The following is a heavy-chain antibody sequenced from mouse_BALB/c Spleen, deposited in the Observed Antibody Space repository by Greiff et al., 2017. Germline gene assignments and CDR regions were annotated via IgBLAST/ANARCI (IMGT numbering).Heavy chain of an antibody. V-gene: IGHV14-3*02. J-gene: IGHJ3*01. CDR1: GFNIKDTY. CDR3: ARPRQLGLRSWFAY. D-gene: IGHD3-2*01. Sequence: EVQLKESGAELVKPGASVKLSCTASGFNIKDTYMHWVKQRPEQGLEWIGRIDPANGNTKYDPKFQGKATITADTSSNTAYLQLSSLTSEDTAVYYCARPRQLGLRSWFAYWGQGTLVTVSA. CDR2: IDPANGNT.